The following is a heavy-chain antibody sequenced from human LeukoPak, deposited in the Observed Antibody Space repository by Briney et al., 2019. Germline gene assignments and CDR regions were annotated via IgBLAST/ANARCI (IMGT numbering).Heavy chain of an antibody. CDR1: GYTFTSYG. CDR2: ISAYNGNT. J-gene: IGHJ4*02. Sequence: ASVKVSCKASGYTFTSYGISWVRQAPGQGLEWMGWISAYNGNTNYAQKLQGRVTITTDTSPSTAYMELRSLRSDDTAVYYCARDICSSTSCYEDYWGQGTLVTVSS. V-gene: IGHV1-18*04. D-gene: IGHD2-2*01. CDR3: ARDICSSTSCYEDY.